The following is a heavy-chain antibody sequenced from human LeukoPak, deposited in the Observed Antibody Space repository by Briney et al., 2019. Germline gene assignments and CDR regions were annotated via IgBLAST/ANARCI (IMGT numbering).Heavy chain of an antibody. CDR2: INPSGGST. Sequence: GASVKVSCKASGYTFTSYYMHWVRQAPGQGLEWMGIINPSGGSTSYAQKFQGRVTMTRDTSTSTVYMELSSLRSEDTAVYYCARDWGYFDWQRYYYMDVWGKGTTVTVSS. CDR3: ARDWGYFDWQRYYYMDV. CDR1: GYTFTSYY. V-gene: IGHV1-46*01. J-gene: IGHJ6*03. D-gene: IGHD3-9*01.